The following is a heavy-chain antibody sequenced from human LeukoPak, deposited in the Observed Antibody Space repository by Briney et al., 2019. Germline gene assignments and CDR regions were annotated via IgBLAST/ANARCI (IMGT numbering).Heavy chain of an antibody. CDR1: GGSISSGGYS. CDR3: ARARHDILTGYLNWFDP. V-gene: IGHV4-30-2*01. CDR2: IYHSGST. Sequence: SQTLSLACAVSGGSISSGGYSLSWIRQPPGKGLEWIGYIYHSGSTYYNPSLKSRVTISVDRSKNQFSLKLSSVTAADTAVYYCARARHDILTGYLNWFDPWGQGTLVTVSS. D-gene: IGHD3-9*01. J-gene: IGHJ5*02.